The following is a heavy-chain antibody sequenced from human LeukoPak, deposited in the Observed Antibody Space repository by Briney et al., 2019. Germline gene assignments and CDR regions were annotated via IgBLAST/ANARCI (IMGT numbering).Heavy chain of an antibody. J-gene: IGHJ4*02. CDR1: GYSFTNYW. Sequence: GESLKISCQGSGYSFTNYWFGWVRQMPGKGLEWMGIIYPADSDTRYSPSFQGQVTISADKSITTAYLQWSSLKASDTAMYYCARLATKPGYSSSWYFDYWGQGTLVTVSS. D-gene: IGHD6-13*01. CDR2: IYPADSDT. CDR3: ARLATKPGYSSSWYFDY. V-gene: IGHV5-51*01.